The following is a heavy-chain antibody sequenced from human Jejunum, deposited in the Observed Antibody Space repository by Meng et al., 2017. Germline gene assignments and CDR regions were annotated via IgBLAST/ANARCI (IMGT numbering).Heavy chain of an antibody. Sequence: QVQLQESGPGPVRPSETLSLICTVSGGSVSRAGYQWGWIRQPPGKGLEWIGYASTNYNPSLKSRVTISLDTSKNQFSLKLSSVTAADTAVYYCARDHWGSLDYWGQGILVTFYS. J-gene: IGHJ4*02. V-gene: IGHV4-61*08. CDR1: GGSVSRAGYQ. CDR2: AST. CDR3: ARDHWGSLDY. D-gene: IGHD7-27*01.